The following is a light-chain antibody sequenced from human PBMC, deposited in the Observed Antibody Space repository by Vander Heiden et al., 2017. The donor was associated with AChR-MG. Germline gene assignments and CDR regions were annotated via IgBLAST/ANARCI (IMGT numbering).Light chain of an antibody. V-gene: IGKV1-5*03. J-gene: IGKJ4*01. CDR2: KAS. CDR3: QQYNDYLAT. Sequence: DTQMTQSPSTLSASVGDRVTITCRASHGIGGWLAWYQQKPGKAPNLLIYKASTLETGVPSRFSGSVSGTEFTLTISSLQPDDCATYYCQQYNDYLATFGGETKVEI. CDR1: HGIGGW.